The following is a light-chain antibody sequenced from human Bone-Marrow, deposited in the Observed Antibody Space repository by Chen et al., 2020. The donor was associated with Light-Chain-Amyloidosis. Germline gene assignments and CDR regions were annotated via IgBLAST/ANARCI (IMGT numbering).Light chain of an antibody. V-gene: IGLV2-11*01. J-gene: IGLJ1*01. CDR2: GVS. CDR3: CSYAGTYTFFV. CDR1: SSDVGGYNY. Sequence: QSALTQPRSVSGSPGQSVAISCTGTSSDVGGYNYVSWYQQHPVKAPKLIIYGVSERSSGVPDRFAGSKSGNTASLTISGLQAEDEADYYCCSYAGTYTFFVFGTGTKVTVL.